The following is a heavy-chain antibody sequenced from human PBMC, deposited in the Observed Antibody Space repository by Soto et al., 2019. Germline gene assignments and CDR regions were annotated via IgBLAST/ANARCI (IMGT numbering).Heavy chain of an antibody. CDR3: ARSRDGYNFVGDC. V-gene: IGHV3-74*01. CDR1: GFTLSSYW. CDR2: INIDGSST. Sequence: EVQLVESGGGLVQPGGSLRLPCAASGFTLSSYWMHWVRQAPGKGLVWISRINIDGSSTSYADSVKGRFTISRDNAKNTLYLQVNSLRAEDTAVYYCARSRDGYNFVGDCWGQGTLVTVSS. D-gene: IGHD5-12*01. J-gene: IGHJ4*02.